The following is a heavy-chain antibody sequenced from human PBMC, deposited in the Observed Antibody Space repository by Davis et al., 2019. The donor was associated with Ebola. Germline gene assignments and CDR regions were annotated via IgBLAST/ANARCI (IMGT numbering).Heavy chain of an antibody. Sequence: PGGSLRLSCAGSGFTFSTHAMSWVRQPPGKGLEWVSFMIDSGAKTYYADSVKGRFTISRDNSKNTLFLQMNSLRAGDTAIYYCAAHLERYGSNHVFDYWGHGTLVTASS. V-gene: IGHV3-23*01. CDR3: AAHLERYGSNHVFDY. CDR2: MIDSGAKT. D-gene: IGHD3-16*02. J-gene: IGHJ4*01. CDR1: GFTFSTHA.